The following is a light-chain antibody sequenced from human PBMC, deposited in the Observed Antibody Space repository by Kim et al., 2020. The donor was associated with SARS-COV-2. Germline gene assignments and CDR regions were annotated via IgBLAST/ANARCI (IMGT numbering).Light chain of an antibody. V-gene: IGLV3-19*01. CDR1: SLRSYY. J-gene: IGLJ2*01. CDR3: NSRDSSGNHLA. Sequence: SSELTQDPAVSVALGQTVRITCQGDSLRSYYASWYQQKPGQAPVLVIYGKNNRPSGIPDRFSGSSSGNTASLTITGAQAEDEAAYYCNSRDSSGNHLAFG. CDR2: GKN.